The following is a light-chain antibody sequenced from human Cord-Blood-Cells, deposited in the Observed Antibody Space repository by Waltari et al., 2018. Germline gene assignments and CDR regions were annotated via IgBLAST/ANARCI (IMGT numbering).Light chain of an antibody. CDR1: SSDVGGYNY. V-gene: IGLV2-14*01. J-gene: IGLJ2*01. Sequence: QSALTQPASVSGSPGQSITLSCTGTSSDVGGYNYFSWYQQHPGKDPKLMIYDVSNRPSGVSNLFSGSKSGNTASLTISGLQAEDEADYYCSSYTSSSTLVFGGGTKLTVL. CDR2: DVS. CDR3: SSYTSSSTLV.